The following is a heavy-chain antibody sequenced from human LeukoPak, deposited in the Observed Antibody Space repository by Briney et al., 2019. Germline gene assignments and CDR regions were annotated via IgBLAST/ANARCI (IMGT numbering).Heavy chain of an antibody. Sequence: GESLRLPCAASRFTFSNYAMSWVRQAPGKGLEWVSTISGSGGSTYYADSVKGRFTISRDNSKNTLHLQMNSLRAEDTAVYYCAKSAYYDSSGFYREYYFDYWGQGTLVTVSS. J-gene: IGHJ4*02. D-gene: IGHD3-22*01. CDR2: ISGSGGST. V-gene: IGHV3-23*01. CDR1: RFTFSNYA. CDR3: AKSAYYDSSGFYREYYFDY.